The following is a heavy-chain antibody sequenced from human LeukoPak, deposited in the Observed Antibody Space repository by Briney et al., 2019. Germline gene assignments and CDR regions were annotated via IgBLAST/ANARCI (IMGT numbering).Heavy chain of an antibody. Sequence: GGSLRLSCAASGFPFSSYAMHWVRQAPGKGLEWVAVISYDGSNKYYADSVKGRFTISRDNSKNTLYLQMNSLRAEDTAVYYCARDRPDYGGNSWYFDYWGQGTLVTVSS. J-gene: IGHJ4*02. CDR1: GFPFSSYA. CDR2: ISYDGSNK. D-gene: IGHD4-23*01. V-gene: IGHV3-30-3*01. CDR3: ARDRPDYGGNSWYFDY.